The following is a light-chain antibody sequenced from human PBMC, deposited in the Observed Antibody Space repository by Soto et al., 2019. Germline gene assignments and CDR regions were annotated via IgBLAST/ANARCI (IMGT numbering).Light chain of an antibody. CDR1: QSIGIY. V-gene: IGKV1-39*01. CDR2: AAS. CDR3: QQTYSTPWT. J-gene: IGKJ1*01. Sequence: DIQMTQSPSSLSASVGDRVTITCRASQSIGIYLNWYQQKPGNAPKLLIYAASSLQSGVSSRFSGSGSGTDFTLTVRSLQPEDFATYYCQQTYSTPWTFGQGTKVEVK.